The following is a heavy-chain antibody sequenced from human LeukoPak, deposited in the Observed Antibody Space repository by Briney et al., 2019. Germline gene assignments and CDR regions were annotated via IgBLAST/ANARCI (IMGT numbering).Heavy chain of an antibody. CDR3: AKDTAGEGGFDI. CDR2: ISGSGGGT. D-gene: IGHD7-27*01. CDR1: GFIFSSYA. J-gene: IGHJ3*02. Sequence: PGGSLRLSCAASGFIFSSYAMSRVRQAPGKGLEGVSGISGSGGGTFYADSVEGRFTISRDNSKSTLSLPMHCLRREHTAVYHCAKDTAGEGGFDICGQGKMGTVSS. V-gene: IGHV3-23*01.